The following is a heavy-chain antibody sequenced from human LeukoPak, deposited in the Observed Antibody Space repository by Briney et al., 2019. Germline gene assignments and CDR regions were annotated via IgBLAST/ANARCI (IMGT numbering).Heavy chain of an antibody. J-gene: IGHJ4*02. CDR1: GGTFSSYA. V-gene: IGHV1-69*06. Sequence: ASVKVSCKASGGTFSSYAISWVRQAPGQGLEWMGGIIPIFGTANYAQKFQDRVTITADKSTSTAYMELSSLRSEDTAVYYCARDSDYGDYQYYFDYWGQGTLVTVSS. D-gene: IGHD4-17*01. CDR2: IIPIFGTA. CDR3: ARDSDYGDYQYYFDY.